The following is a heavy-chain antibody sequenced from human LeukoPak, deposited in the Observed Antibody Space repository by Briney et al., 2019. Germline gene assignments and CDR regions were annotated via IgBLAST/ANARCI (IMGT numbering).Heavy chain of an antibody. V-gene: IGHV4-59*08. CDR3: ASLRPYCSGGSCLRDVDY. Sequence: SETLSLTCTVSGGSISGYYWSWIRQPPGKGLEWIGYIYYSGSTNYNPSLKSRVTISVDTSKNQFSLKVSSVTAADTVVYYCASLRPYCSGGSCLRDVDYWGQGTLVTVSS. CDR2: IYYSGST. D-gene: IGHD2-15*01. J-gene: IGHJ4*02. CDR1: GGSISGYY.